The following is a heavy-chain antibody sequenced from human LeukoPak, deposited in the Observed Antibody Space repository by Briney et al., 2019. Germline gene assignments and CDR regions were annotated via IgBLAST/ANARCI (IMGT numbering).Heavy chain of an antibody. CDR3: AKVAGLRFLEWLPQTNYFDY. V-gene: IGHV3-7*01. J-gene: IGHJ4*02. D-gene: IGHD3-3*01. Sequence: GGSLRLSCVVSGFTFSSHWMSWVRQAPGKGLEWVANIKEDGSEKYYVDSVKGRFTISRDNAKKSLYLQMDSLRAEDTAVYYCAKVAGLRFLEWLPQTNYFDYWGQGTLVTVSS. CDR2: IKEDGSEK. CDR1: GFTFSSHW.